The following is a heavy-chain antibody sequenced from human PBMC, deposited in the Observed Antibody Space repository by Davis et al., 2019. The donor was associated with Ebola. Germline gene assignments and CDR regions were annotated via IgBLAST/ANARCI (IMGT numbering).Heavy chain of an antibody. V-gene: IGHV4-30-4*08. J-gene: IGHJ6*02. Sequence: MPSETLSLTCTVSGGSISSGDYYWSWIRQPPGKGLEWIGYIYYSGSTYYNPSLKSRVTISVDTSKNQLSLKLSSVTAAGTAVYYCARVGAGKRRYYGMDVWGQGTTVTVSS. CDR1: GGSISSGDYY. D-gene: IGHD3-10*01. CDR2: IYYSGST. CDR3: ARVGAGKRRYYGMDV.